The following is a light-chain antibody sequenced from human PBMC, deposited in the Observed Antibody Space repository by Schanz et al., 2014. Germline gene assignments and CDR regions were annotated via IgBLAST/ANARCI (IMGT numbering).Light chain of an antibody. J-gene: IGKJ2*01. CDR1: QSLLYSNGYNY. CDR3: MQALQAPYN. Sequence: DIVMTQSPLSLPVTPGEPASISCRSSQSLLYSNGYNYLDWYLQKPGQSPQLLIYLGSNRASGVPDRFSGSGSGTDFTLKISRVEAEDVGVYYCMQALQAPYNFGQGTKLEIK. V-gene: IGKV2-28*01. CDR2: LGS.